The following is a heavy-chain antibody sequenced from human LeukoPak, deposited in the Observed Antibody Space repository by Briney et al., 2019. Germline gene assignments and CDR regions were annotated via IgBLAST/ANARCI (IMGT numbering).Heavy chain of an antibody. CDR2: INPNSGDT. D-gene: IGHD3-9*01. CDR1: GDTFSRYY. J-gene: IGHJ4*02. V-gene: IGHV1-2*02. CDR3: ARGFLTGYVADY. Sequence: ASVKVSCKASGDTFSRYYMNWVRQAPGQGLEWMGGINPNSGDTNYAQKFQGRVTMTRDTSISTTYMEMSRLRSDDTAVYYCARGFLTGYVADYWGQGTLVTVSS.